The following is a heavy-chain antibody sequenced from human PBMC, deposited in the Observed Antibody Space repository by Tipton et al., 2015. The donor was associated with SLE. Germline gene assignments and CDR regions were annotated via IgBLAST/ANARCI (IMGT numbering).Heavy chain of an antibody. V-gene: IGHV4-34*01. CDR3: ARDPKSGFFDY. Sequence: TLSLTCAVYGGSFSGYYWSWIRQPPGKGLEWIGEINHSGSTHYNPSPKSRVTISVDTSKNQFSLKLSSVTAADTAVYYCARDPKSGFFDYWGQGTLVTVSS. J-gene: IGHJ4*02. D-gene: IGHD3-22*01. CDR2: INHSGST. CDR1: GGSFSGYY.